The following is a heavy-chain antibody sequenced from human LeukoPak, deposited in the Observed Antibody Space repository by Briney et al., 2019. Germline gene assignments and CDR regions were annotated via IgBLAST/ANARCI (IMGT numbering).Heavy chain of an antibody. CDR3: TRANTVFTDY. CDR2: ISSKPYGATP. J-gene: IGHJ4*02. V-gene: IGHV3-49*03. D-gene: IGHD4-11*01. CDR1: GFTFGDFS. Sequence: GGSLRLSCTGSGFTFGDFSITWFRQAPGKGLEWVGFISSKPYGATPEYAASVRGRFIISRDDSKSIAHLQMNSLKVKDSAVYFCTRANTVFTDYWGQGTLVTVSS.